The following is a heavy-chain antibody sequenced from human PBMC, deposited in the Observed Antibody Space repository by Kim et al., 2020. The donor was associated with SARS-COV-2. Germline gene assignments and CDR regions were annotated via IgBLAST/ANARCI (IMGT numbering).Heavy chain of an antibody. D-gene: IGHD5-12*01. V-gene: IGHV3-74*01. CDR1: GFTFSRYC. CDR2: IRGDGSST. J-gene: IGHJ3*02. Sequence: GGSLRLSCAASGFTFSRYCMHWVRQAPGKGLVWVSRIRGDGSSTSYADSVEGRFTISRDNAKNTLYLQMNSLRAEDTAVYYCARDGGGLRPDIWGQGTMVTVSS. CDR3: ARDGGGLRPDI.